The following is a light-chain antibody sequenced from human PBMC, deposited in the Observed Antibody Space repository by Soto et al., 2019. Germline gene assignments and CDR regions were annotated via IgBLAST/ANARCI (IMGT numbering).Light chain of an antibody. J-gene: IGKJ1*01. CDR3: QQGYMGWT. CDR1: QSVRGS. Sequence: DIQMTQSPSTLSASVGDRVTITCRASQSVRGSLAWYQQQPGKAPKLLIYDVSNLESGVPSRFSAFGSGTEFTLSISSLQPDEFGTYYCQQGYMGWTVGQGTRVDLK. CDR2: DVS. V-gene: IGKV1-5*01.